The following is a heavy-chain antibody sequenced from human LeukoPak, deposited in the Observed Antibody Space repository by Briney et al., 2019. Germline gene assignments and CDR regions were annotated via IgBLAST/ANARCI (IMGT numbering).Heavy chain of an antibody. V-gene: IGHV4-59*01. D-gene: IGHD6-13*01. CDR1: GGSISSYY. Sequence: SETLSLTCTVSGGSISSYYWSWIRQPPGKGLEWIGYIHYSGSTNYNPSLKSRVTISVDTSKNQFSLKLSSVTAADTAVYYCAGGRGSSSWYGPNWFDPWGQGTLVTVSS. CDR3: AGGRGSSSWYGPNWFDP. CDR2: IHYSGST. J-gene: IGHJ5*02.